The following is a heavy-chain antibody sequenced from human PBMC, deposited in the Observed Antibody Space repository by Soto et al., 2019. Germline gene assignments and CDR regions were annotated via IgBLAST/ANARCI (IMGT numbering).Heavy chain of an antibody. Sequence: ASVKVSCKASGYTFTSYAMHWVRQAPGQRLEWMGWINGGNGNTKYSENFQGRVTFTRDTSASTVYMQLSSLTSEDTAVYYCARDDSGFSGSHYIDYFNYWGQGALVTVSS. J-gene: IGHJ4*02. V-gene: IGHV1-3*01. CDR2: INGGNGNT. D-gene: IGHD1-26*01. CDR3: ARDDSGFSGSHYIDYFNY. CDR1: GYTFTSYA.